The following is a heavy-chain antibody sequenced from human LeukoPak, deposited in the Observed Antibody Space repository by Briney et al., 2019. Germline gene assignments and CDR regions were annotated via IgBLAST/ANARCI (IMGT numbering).Heavy chain of an antibody. J-gene: IGHJ4*02. D-gene: IGHD6-19*01. V-gene: IGHV1-46*01. Sequence: GASVTVSCKVSGYTLTELSMHWVRQAPGQGLEWMGMINPSGGTTTYAQKFQGRVTMTRDTSTSTVYMELSSLRSEDTAVYYCARPYSSGWYVLDYWGQGTLVTVSS. CDR1: GYTLTELS. CDR3: ARPYSSGWYVLDY. CDR2: INPSGGTT.